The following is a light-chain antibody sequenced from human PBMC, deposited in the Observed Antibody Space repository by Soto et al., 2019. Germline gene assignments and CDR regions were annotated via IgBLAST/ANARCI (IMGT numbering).Light chain of an antibody. J-gene: IGKJ5*01. Sequence: IVMTQSPASLSVSPWERVTLSCRAGQGVTTNFAWYQQKSGQSPRLLIYDVSTRATGVPARFSGTGSETDFTLTISGLQSEDSAVYFCQQYNNWPFSFGQGTRLEIK. CDR3: QQYNNWPFS. V-gene: IGKV3-15*01. CDR1: QGVTTN. CDR2: DVS.